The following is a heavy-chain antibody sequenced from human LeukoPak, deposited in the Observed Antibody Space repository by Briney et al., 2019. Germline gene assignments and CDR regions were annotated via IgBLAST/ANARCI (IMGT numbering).Heavy chain of an antibody. CDR2: IYYSGST. J-gene: IGHJ5*02. Sequence: SETLSLTCTVSGYSISGGYYWGWIRQPPGKGLEWIGYIYYSGSTNYNPSLKSRVTISVDTSKNQFSLKLSSVTAADTAVYYCARGQGYSYGYEWFDPWGQGTLVTVSS. CDR3: ARGQGYSYGYEWFDP. CDR1: GYSISGGYY. D-gene: IGHD5-18*01. V-gene: IGHV4-61*08.